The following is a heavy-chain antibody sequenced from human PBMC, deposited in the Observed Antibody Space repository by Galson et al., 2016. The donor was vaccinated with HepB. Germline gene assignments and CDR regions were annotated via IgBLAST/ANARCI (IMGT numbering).Heavy chain of an antibody. J-gene: IGHJ4*02. CDR3: ARGTMKCDF. D-gene: IGHD3-22*01. V-gene: IGHV1-18*01. Sequence: SVKVSCKASGYTFINYGISWVRQAPGQGLEWMGWITAYNGITKYAQKFQGRVTMTTDTSTNLAYMELRSLRSDDTAVYYCARGTMKCDFWGQGALVTVSS. CDR1: GYTFINYG. CDR2: ITAYNGIT.